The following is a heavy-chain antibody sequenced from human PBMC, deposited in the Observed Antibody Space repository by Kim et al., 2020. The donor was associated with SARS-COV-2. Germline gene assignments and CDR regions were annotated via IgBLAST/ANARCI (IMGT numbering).Heavy chain of an antibody. V-gene: IGHV4-34*01. J-gene: IGHJ6*02. CDR2: INHSRST. CDR3: ARDHSGYCYGMDD. D-gene: IGHD1-26*01. CDR1: GGSFSGDY. Sequence: SETLSLTCAVYGGSFSGDYWSWIRQPPGKGLELIGEINHSRSTNYNPSLKSRVTISVDTSKNQFSLNLSSVTAADTAVYYCARDHSGYCYGMDDWGQGTTVTVSS.